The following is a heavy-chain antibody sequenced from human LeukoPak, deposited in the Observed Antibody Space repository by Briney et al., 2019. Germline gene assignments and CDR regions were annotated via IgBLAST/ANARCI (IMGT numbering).Heavy chain of an antibody. Sequence: ASVKVSCKASGYTFTTYAMNWVRQAPGQGLEWMGWINTNTGNPTYAQGFTGRFVFSLDTSVSTAYLQISSLKAEDTAVYYCARGYYDSSGYYYDAFDIWGQGTMVTVSS. D-gene: IGHD3-22*01. CDR1: GYTFTTYA. V-gene: IGHV7-4-1*02. CDR2: INTNTGNP. CDR3: ARGYYDSSGYYYDAFDI. J-gene: IGHJ3*02.